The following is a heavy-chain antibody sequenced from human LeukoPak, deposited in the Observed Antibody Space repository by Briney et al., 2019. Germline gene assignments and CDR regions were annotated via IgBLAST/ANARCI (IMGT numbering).Heavy chain of an antibody. CDR3: AKDLSRYSYGSGDY. J-gene: IGHJ4*02. D-gene: IGHD5-18*01. CDR2: IGGSGGST. Sequence: PGGSLRLSCAASGFTFSSYAMSWVRQAPGKGLEWVSAIGGSGGSTYYADSVKGRFTISRDNSKNTLYLQMNSLRAEDTAVYYCAKDLSRYSYGSGDYWGQGTLVTVSS. V-gene: IGHV3-23*01. CDR1: GFTFSSYA.